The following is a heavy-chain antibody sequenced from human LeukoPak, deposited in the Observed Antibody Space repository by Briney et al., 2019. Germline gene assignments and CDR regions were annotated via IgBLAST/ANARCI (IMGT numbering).Heavy chain of an antibody. J-gene: IGHJ6*03. CDR1: GYTFTSYG. CDR3: ARGPSITMVRGGQWYYYMDV. CDR2: ISAYNGNA. V-gene: IGHV1-18*01. Sequence: ASVKVSCKASGYTFTSYGISWVRQAPGQRLEWMGWISAYNGNANYAQKLQGRVTMTTDTSTNTVYMELSSLRSEDTAVYYCARGPSITMVRGGQWYYYMDVWGKGTTVTISS. D-gene: IGHD3-10*01.